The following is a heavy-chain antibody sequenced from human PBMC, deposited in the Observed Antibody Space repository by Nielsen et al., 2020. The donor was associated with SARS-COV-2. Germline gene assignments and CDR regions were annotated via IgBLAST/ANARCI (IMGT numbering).Heavy chain of an antibody. Sequence: GESLKISCAASGFTFTNAWMSWVRQAPGKGLEWVGRIKSKTDGGTTDYAAPVKGRFTISRDDSKNTLYLQMNSLKTEDTAVYYCTTPFYYYGSGSSMDVWGQGTTVTVSS. CDR1: GFTFTNAW. CDR3: TTPFYYYGSGSSMDV. J-gene: IGHJ6*02. V-gene: IGHV3-15*01. D-gene: IGHD3-10*01. CDR2: IKSKTDGGTT.